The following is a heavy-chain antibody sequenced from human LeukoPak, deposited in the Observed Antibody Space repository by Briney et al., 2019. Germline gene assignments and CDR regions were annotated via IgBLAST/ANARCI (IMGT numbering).Heavy chain of an antibody. CDR1: GGSISSYY. V-gene: IGHV4-59*01. Sequence: PSETLSLTCTVSGGSISSYYWSWIRQPPGKGLEGIGYIYYSGSTNYHPSLKSRVTISVDTSKNQFSLKLSSVTAADTAVYYCARVAYCGGDCYYYFDYWGQGTLVTVSS. J-gene: IGHJ4*02. D-gene: IGHD2-21*02. CDR3: ARVAYCGGDCYYYFDY. CDR2: IYYSGST.